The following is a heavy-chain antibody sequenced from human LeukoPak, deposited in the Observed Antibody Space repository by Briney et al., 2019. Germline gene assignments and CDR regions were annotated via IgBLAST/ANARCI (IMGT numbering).Heavy chain of an antibody. J-gene: IGHJ4*02. Sequence: GGTLRLSCAASEFTFSSYWMSWFRQAPGKGLEWVANIKQDGSEKYYMDSVKGRFTISRDNAKNSLYLQMHSLRAEDTAMYYCARDPSCSGGTCRDGYFDYWGQGILVTVSS. V-gene: IGHV3-7*01. CDR1: EFTFSSYW. CDR3: ARDPSCSGGTCRDGYFDY. CDR2: IKQDGSEK. D-gene: IGHD2-15*01.